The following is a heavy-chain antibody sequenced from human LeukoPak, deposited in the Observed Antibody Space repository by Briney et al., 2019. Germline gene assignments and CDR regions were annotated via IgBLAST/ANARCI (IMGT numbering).Heavy chain of an antibody. CDR2: ISYDGSNK. D-gene: IGHD5-24*01. CDR1: GFTFSSYA. J-gene: IGHJ4*02. CDR3: AEGWDGYNYGFDY. V-gene: IGHV3-30-3*01. Sequence: GRSLRLSCAASGFTFSSYAMHWVRQAPGKGLEWVAVISYDGSNKYYADSVKGRFTISRDNSKNTLYLQMNSLRAEDTAVYYCAEGWDGYNYGFDYWGQGTLVTVSS.